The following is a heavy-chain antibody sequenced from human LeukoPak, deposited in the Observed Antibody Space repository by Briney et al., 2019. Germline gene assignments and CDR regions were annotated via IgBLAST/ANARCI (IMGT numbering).Heavy chain of an antibody. J-gene: IGHJ4*02. CDR3: AKGYSSGWYSEIDY. V-gene: IGHV3-23*01. D-gene: IGHD6-19*01. Sequence: PGGSLRLSCAASGFTFSSYSMNWVRQAPGKGLEWVSAVSGSGGSTYYADSVKGRFTISRDNSKNTLYLQMNSLRAEDTAVYYCAKGYSSGWYSEIDYWGQGTLVTVSS. CDR1: GFTFSSYS. CDR2: VSGSGGST.